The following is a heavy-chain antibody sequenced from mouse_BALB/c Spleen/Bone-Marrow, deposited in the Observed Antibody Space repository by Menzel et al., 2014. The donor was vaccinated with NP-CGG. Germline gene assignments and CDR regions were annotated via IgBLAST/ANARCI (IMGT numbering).Heavy chain of an antibody. V-gene: IGHV5-6-3*01. J-gene: IGHJ3*01. Sequence: DVKLVESGGGLVQPGGSLKLSCAASGFTFSNYGMSWVRQTPDKRLEFVATINTNGGEIYYPDSVKGRFTISRDNAKNTLYLQMRSLKSEDTAMYYCARGDDCVSWFAYWGQGTLVTVSA. CDR1: GFTFSNYG. CDR2: INTNGGEI. CDR3: ARGDDCVSWFAY. D-gene: IGHD2-4*01.